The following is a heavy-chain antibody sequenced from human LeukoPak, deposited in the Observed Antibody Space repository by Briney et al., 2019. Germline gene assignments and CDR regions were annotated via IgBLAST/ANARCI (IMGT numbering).Heavy chain of an antibody. CDR3: ARRFCSSVSCYDDDAFDV. CDR1: GHTFVSYG. CDR2: ISGYNGKI. J-gene: IGHJ3*01. Sequence: ASVKLSCKASGHTFVSYGISWVRQAPGQGLEWMGWISGYNGKINYAQKFQGRVTMTTDTSTSTAYLELRSLTSEGTAVYYCARRFCSSVSCYDDDAFDVWGQGTLVTVSS. D-gene: IGHD2-2*01. V-gene: IGHV1-18*01.